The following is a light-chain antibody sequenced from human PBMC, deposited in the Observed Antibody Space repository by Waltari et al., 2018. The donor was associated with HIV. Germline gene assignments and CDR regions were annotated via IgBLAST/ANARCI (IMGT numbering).Light chain of an antibody. CDR1: QDIDSW. CDR2: AAS. V-gene: IGKV1D-16*01. Sequence: IKMTQSPSSLSASIGARVTITCRASQDIDSWLAWYQQRPEKAPKSLIYAASSLQSGVPSRFCGSGSGTDCTLTISSLQPGDFSTYYCQQYKSYPPTFGGGTKVEIK. CDR3: QQYKSYPPT. J-gene: IGKJ4*01.